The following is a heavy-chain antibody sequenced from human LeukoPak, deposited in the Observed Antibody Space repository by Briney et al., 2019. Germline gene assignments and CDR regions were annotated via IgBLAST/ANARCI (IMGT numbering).Heavy chain of an antibody. Sequence: SETLSLTCTVSGGSLNTTIYFWAWIRQPPGKSLEWLGTIYYSGSTYYNPSLKSRVTISVDTSKNQFSLKLSSVTAADTAVYYCARGNYKYYYYMDVWGKGTTVTVSS. CDR2: IYYSGST. J-gene: IGHJ6*03. CDR3: ARGNYKYYYYMDV. CDR1: GGSLNTTIYF. D-gene: IGHD1-7*01. V-gene: IGHV4-39*07.